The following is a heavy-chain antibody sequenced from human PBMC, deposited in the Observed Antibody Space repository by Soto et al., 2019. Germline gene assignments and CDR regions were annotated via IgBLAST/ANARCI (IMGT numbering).Heavy chain of an antibody. CDR1: SGPTSSHN. V-gene: IGHV4-59*08. Sequence: QVQLQQSGPGLVKPSETLSLTCSVSSGPTSSHNWGWIRQTPGRGREWIGYVYSAGGTTYNPSLNSRVTISADTSTNNISLTLTSVTAADTAVYYCVRQGIGNLHGVVDVWGQGTTVRVSS. CDR3: VRQGIGNLHGVVDV. J-gene: IGHJ6*02. CDR2: VYSAGGT. D-gene: IGHD1-1*01.